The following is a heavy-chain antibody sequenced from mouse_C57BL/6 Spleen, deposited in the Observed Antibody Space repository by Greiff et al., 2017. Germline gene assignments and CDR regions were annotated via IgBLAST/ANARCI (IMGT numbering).Heavy chain of an antibody. V-gene: IGHV1-18*01. J-gene: IGHJ1*03. CDR2: INPNNGGT. CDR3: ARSDHYGSSYGYFDV. D-gene: IGHD1-1*01. CDR1: GYTFTDYN. Sequence: EVQLKESGPELVKPGASVKIPCKASGYTFTDYNMDWVKQSHGKSLEWIGDINPNNGGTIYNQKFKGKATLTVDKSSSTAYMELRSLTSEDTAVYYCARSDHYGSSYGYFDVWGTGTTVTVSS.